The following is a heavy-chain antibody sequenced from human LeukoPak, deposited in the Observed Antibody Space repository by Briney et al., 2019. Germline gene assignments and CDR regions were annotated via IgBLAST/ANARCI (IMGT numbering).Heavy chain of an antibody. D-gene: IGHD3-10*01. CDR3: AREGTAFDI. V-gene: IGHV3-7*01. CDR2: MKQHGSDK. CDR1: GFTFTNHI. Sequence: GGSLRLSCAASGFTFTNHIIAWVRRAPGKGLEWVANMKQHGSDKYYADFVKGRFTISRDDAKQSVYLEMNSMGVEDTAVYYCAREGTAFDIWGQGTMVTVSS. J-gene: IGHJ3*02.